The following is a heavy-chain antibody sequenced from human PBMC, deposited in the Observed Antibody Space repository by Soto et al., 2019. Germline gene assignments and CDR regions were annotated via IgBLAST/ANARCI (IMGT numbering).Heavy chain of an antibody. V-gene: IGHV6-1*01. CDR3: ARGLRIRFVELLPFDY. CDR1: GDSVSSNSAA. Sequence: SQTLSLTCAISGDSVSSNSAAWNWIRQSPSRGLEWLGRTYYRSKWYSDYAVSVKSRITINPDTSKNQFSLQLNSVTPEDTAVYYCARGLRIRFVELLPFDYWGQGTLVTVSS. CDR2: TYYRSKWYS. D-gene: IGHD3-3*01. J-gene: IGHJ4*02.